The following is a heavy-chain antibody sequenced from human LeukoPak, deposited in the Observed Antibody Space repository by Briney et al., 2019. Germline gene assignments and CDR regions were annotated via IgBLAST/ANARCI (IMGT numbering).Heavy chain of an antibody. CDR3: AKDADYYDSSGYYNY. V-gene: IGHV3-23*01. D-gene: IGHD3-22*01. J-gene: IGHJ4*02. CDR2: ISGSGGST. CDR1: EFTFSSYA. Sequence: GGSLRLSCAASEFTFSSYAMSWVRQAPGKGLEWVSDISGSGGSTYYADSVKGRFTISRDNSKNTLYLQMNSLRVEDTAVYYCAKDADYYDSSGYYNYWGQGTLVTVSS.